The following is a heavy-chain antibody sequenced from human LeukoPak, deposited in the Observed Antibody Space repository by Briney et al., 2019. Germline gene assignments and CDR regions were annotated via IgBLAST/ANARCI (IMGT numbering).Heavy chain of an antibody. V-gene: IGHV3-7*01. CDR1: GFTSSTYW. J-gene: IGHJ2*01. CDR3: ARDRDSRWNFDL. Sequence: GGSPRLSCAASGFTSSTYWMSWVRQAPGKGLEWVASIEQDGSETYYVDSVKGRFTLSRDNAKNSLYLQMNSLRADDTAVYYCARDRDSRWNFDLWGRGTLVTVSS. D-gene: IGHD3-22*01. CDR2: IEQDGSET.